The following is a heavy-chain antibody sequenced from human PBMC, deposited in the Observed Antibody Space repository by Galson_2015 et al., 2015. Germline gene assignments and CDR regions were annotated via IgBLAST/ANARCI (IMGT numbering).Heavy chain of an antibody. D-gene: IGHD3-10*01. V-gene: IGHV5-51*01. CDR3: ARRYYYGSGSSPPWFDP. J-gene: IGHJ5*02. Sequence: IYPGDSDTRYSPSFQGQVTISADKSISTAYLQWSSLKASDTAMYYCARRYYYGSGSSPPWFDPWGQGTLVTVSS. CDR2: IYPGDSDT.